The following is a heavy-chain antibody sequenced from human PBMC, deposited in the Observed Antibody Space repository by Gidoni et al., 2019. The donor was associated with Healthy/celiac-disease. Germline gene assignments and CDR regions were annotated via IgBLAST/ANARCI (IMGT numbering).Heavy chain of an antibody. CDR3: AREFHNQLPLPPPHDAFDI. CDR2: ISSSSSYI. CDR1: GFTFSRYS. D-gene: IGHD2-2*01. Sequence: VQLVESGGGLVKPGGSLRLSCAASGFTFSRYSLTWGRQAPGKGLGWVSSISSSSSYIYYADSVKGRFTISRDNAKNSLYLQMNSLRAEDTAVYYCAREFHNQLPLPPPHDAFDIWGQGTMVTVSS. J-gene: IGHJ3*02. V-gene: IGHV3-21*01.